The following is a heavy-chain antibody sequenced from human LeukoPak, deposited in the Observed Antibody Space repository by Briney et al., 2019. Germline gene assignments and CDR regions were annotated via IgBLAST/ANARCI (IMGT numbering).Heavy chain of an antibody. CDR1: GGSISSYY. V-gene: IGHV4-59*01. Sequence: SETLSLTCAVYGGSISSYYWSWIRQPPGKGLEWIGYIYYSGSTNYNPSLKSRVTISVDTSKNQFSLKLSSVTAADTAVYYCAREHYYGSGSYWVNWFDPWGQGTLVTVSS. J-gene: IGHJ5*02. CDR3: AREHYYGSGSYWVNWFDP. D-gene: IGHD3-10*01. CDR2: IYYSGST.